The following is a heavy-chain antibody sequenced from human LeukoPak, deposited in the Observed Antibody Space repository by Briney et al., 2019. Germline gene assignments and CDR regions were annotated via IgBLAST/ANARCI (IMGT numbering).Heavy chain of an antibody. V-gene: IGHV3-7*01. Sequence: GGSLRLSCAASGFTSSSYWMSWVRQAPGKGLEWVANIKQDGSEKYYVDSVKGRFTISRDNAKNSLYLQMNSLRAEDTAVYCCARDVLQLWLEIDYWGQGTLVTVSS. CDR2: IKQDGSEK. J-gene: IGHJ4*02. D-gene: IGHD5-18*01. CDR3: ARDVLQLWLEIDY. CDR1: GFTSSSYW.